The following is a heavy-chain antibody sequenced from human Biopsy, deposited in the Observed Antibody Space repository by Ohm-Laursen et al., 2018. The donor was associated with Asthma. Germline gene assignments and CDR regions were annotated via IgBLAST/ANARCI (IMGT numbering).Heavy chain of an antibody. CDR2: INSVFGTT. CDR1: GGTFNTYV. CDR3: ARKAGSCISRTCYSLDF. J-gene: IGHJ4*02. D-gene: IGHD2-2*01. Sequence: SVKVSCKPLGGTFNTYVIGWVRQAPGQGLEWIGGINSVFGTTTYPQKFQDRVTITADDSTGTVYMELSSLRSEDTAVYYCARKAGSCISRTCYSLDFWGQGTLVTVSS. V-gene: IGHV1-69*13.